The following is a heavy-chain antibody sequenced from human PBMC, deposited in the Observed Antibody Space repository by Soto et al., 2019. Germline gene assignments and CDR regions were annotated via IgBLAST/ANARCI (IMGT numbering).Heavy chain of an antibody. Sequence: EVQLLESGGGLVQPGGSLRLSCAASGFTFSSYAMSWVRQAPGKGLEWVSAISGSGGSTYYADSVKGRFTISRDNSKNTLYLQMTSLSAEDTAVDYCASFYGSGSYYSHYWGEGTLVAVSS. J-gene: IGHJ4*02. D-gene: IGHD3-10*01. CDR2: ISGSGGST. CDR3: ASFYGSGSYYSHY. CDR1: GFTFSSYA. V-gene: IGHV3-23*01.